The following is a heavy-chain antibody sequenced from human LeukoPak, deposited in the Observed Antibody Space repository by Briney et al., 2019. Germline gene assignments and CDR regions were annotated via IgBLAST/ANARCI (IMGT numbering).Heavy chain of an antibody. CDR2: INPNSGGT. CDR1: GYTFTGYY. J-gene: IGHJ4*02. V-gene: IGHV1-2*02. CDR3: ARVGYSYGFSYFDY. D-gene: IGHD5-18*01. Sequence: GASVKVSCKASGYTFTGYYMHWVRQAPGQGLEWMGWINPNSGGTNYAQKFQGRVTMTRDTSISTAYMELSRLRSDDTAVYYCARVGYSYGFSYFDYWGQGTLVTVSS.